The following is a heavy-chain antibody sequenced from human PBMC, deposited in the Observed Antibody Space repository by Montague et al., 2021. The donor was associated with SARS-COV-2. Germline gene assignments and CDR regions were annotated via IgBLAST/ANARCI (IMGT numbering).Heavy chain of an antibody. Sequence: SETLSLTCAVSGGSISSSNWWSWVRQPPGKGLEWIGEIYHSGSTNYNPSLKSRATISVDKSKNQFSLKLSSVTAADTAVYYCARGRYYYDSSGYYPPDAFDIWGRGTMVTVSS. CDR1: GGSISSSNW. CDR3: ARGRYYYDSSGYYPPDAFDI. D-gene: IGHD3-22*01. V-gene: IGHV4-4*02. J-gene: IGHJ3*02. CDR2: IYHSGST.